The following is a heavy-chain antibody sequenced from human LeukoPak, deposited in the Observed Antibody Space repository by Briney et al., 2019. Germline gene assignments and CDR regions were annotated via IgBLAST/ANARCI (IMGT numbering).Heavy chain of an antibody. J-gene: IGHJ4*02. CDR1: GFTFSSSA. CDR3: SRLRGYSYGYADY. D-gene: IGHD5-18*01. CDR2: INNVASHI. V-gene: IGHV3-21*01. Sequence: GGSLRLSCAASGFTFSSSAMNWVRQAPGKGLEWVSSINNVASHIYYAHSVKGRSTISRDNAKNSLYLQMDSLRAEDTAVYYCSRLRGYSYGYADYWGQGILVTVSS.